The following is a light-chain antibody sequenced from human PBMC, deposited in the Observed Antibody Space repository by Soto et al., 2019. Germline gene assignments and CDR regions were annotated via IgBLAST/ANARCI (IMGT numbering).Light chain of an antibody. J-gene: IGLJ3*02. CDR2: RNN. CDR3: AAWDGSLNIWV. Sequence: QSVLTQPPSTSGTPGQRVTVSCSGSRPNVGNNDVYWYQQFPGTAPKLLIYRNNQRPSGVPDRISGSKSGTSASLAISGLRSEDEADYYCAAWDGSLNIWVFGGGTKLTVL. V-gene: IGLV1-47*01. CDR1: RPNVGNND.